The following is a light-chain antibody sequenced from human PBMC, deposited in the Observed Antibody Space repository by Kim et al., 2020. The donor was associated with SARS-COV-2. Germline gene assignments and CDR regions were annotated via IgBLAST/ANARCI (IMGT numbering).Light chain of an antibody. V-gene: IGKV1-39*01. CDR3: QQSYSTPYT. CDR2: AAS. J-gene: IGKJ2*01. CDR1: QSISSY. Sequence: SASVGDRVTITCRASQSISSYLNWYQQKPGNAPKLLIYAASSLQSGVPSRFSGSGSGTDFTLTISSLQPEDFATYYCQQSYSTPYTFGQGTKLEIK.